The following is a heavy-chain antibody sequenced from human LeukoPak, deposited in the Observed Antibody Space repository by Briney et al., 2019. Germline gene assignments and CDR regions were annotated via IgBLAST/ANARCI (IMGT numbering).Heavy chain of an antibody. CDR3: ASNPGYSSSWEEYYFDY. D-gene: IGHD6-13*01. CDR2: ISYDGSNK. V-gene: IGHV3-30-3*01. Sequence: GGSLRHSGAASGFTFSSYAMHGVRQAPGKGLEWVAVISYDGSNKYYADSVKGRFTISRDNSKNTLYLQMNSLRAEDTAVYYCASNPGYSSSWEEYYFDYWDQGSLVTVSS. CDR1: GFTFSSYA. J-gene: IGHJ4*02.